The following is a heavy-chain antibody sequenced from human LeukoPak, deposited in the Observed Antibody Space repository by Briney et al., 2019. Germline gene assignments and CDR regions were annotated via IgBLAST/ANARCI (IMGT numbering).Heavy chain of an antibody. D-gene: IGHD3-22*01. CDR1: GGSIGSSRYY. J-gene: IGHJ2*01. CDR3: ARHLPHSMYYYDSIPPLDL. V-gene: IGHV4-39*01. Sequence: PSETLSLTCTVSGGSIGSSRYYWGWVRQPPGKGLEWIGTIYYSGSTYYNPSLKSRVTISVDTSKNQFSLKLSSVTAADTAVYYCARHLPHSMYYYDSIPPLDLWGRGTLVTVSS. CDR2: IYYSGST.